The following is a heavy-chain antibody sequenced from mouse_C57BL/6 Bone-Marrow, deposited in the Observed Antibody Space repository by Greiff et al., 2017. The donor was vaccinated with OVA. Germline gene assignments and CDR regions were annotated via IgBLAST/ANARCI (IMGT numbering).Heavy chain of an antibody. CDR3: ARGPGRYAMDY. J-gene: IGHJ4*01. CDR2: INPSSGYT. D-gene: IGHD3-3*01. V-gene: IGHV1-4*01. Sequence: QVQLQQSGAELARPGASVKMSCKASGYTFTSYTMHWVKQRPGQGLEWIGYINPSSGYTKYNQKFKDKATLTADKSSSTAYMQLSSLTSEDSAFYSCARGPGRYAMDYWGQGTSVTVSS. CDR1: GYTFTSYT.